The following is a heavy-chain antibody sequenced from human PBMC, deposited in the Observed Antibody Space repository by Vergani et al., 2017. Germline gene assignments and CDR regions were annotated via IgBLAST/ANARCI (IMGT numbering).Heavy chain of an antibody. CDR2: IIPIFGTA. V-gene: IGHV1-69*01. D-gene: IGHD2-2*01. CDR1: GYTFTSYY. J-gene: IGHJ3*02. Sequence: QVQLVQSGAEVKKPGASVKVSCKASGYTFTSYYMHWVRQAPGQGLEWMGGIIPIFGTANYAQKFQGRVTITAYESTSTAYMELSSLRSEDTAVYYCARDGTLGYCSSTSCYRGAFDIWGQGTMVTVSS. CDR3: ARDGTLGYCSSTSCYRGAFDI.